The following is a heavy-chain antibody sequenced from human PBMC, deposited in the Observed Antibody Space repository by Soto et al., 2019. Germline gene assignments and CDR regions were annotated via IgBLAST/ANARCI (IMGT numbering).Heavy chain of an antibody. V-gene: IGHV3-7*02. D-gene: IGHD6-13*01. J-gene: IGHJ3*02. CDR3: ARRPKGPGYSYSWGDAFDI. CDR2: IKQDESEK. Sequence: DVQLVESGGGLVQPGGSLRLSCAASGFTFSNYWMSWVRQAPGKGLEWVANIKQDESEKYYVDSVKGRFTISRDNAKNSLYLQMNSLRAEDTAVYYCARRPKGPGYSYSWGDAFDIWGQGTMVTVSS. CDR1: GFTFSNYW.